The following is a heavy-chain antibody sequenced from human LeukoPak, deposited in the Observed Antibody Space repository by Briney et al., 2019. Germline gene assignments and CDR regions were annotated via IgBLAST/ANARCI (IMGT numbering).Heavy chain of an antibody. CDR1: GFTFSSYE. Sequence: GGSLRLSCAASGFTFSSYEMNWVRQAPGQGLERVSYISSSGSTIYYADSVKSRFTISRDNAKNSLYLQMNSLRAEDTDVYYCARESSYGMDVWGQGTTVTVSS. CDR2: ISSSGSTI. V-gene: IGHV3-48*03. CDR3: ARESSYGMDV. J-gene: IGHJ6*02.